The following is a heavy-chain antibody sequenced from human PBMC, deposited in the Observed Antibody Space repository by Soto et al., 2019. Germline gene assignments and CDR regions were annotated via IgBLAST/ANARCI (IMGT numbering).Heavy chain of an antibody. CDR1: GYSFADYW. V-gene: IGHV5-10-1*01. Sequence: GESLKISCKASGYSFADYWIAWVRQMPGKGLEWMGRIDPSDSYTNYSPSFQGHVTISADKSISTAYLQWSSLKASDTAMYYCARGNTMIVVVTPYDAFDIWGQGTMVTVSS. J-gene: IGHJ3*02. D-gene: IGHD3-22*01. CDR2: IDPSDSYT. CDR3: ARGNTMIVVVTPYDAFDI.